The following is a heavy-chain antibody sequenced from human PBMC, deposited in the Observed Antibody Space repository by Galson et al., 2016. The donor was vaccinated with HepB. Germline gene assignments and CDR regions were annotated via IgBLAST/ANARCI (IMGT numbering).Heavy chain of an antibody. CDR3: ARDLLHFVLVPAAGTFDI. CDR1: GFTFSSCW. V-gene: IGHV3-7*01. Sequence: SLRLSCAASGFTFSSCWMSWVRQAPGKGLEWVANIKKDGSEKVYVDSVKGRFTISRDNAKNSLYLQLNSLRAEDTAVYYCARDLLHFVLVPAAGTFDIWGQGTMVTVSS. D-gene: IGHD2-2*01. J-gene: IGHJ3*02. CDR2: IKKDGSEK.